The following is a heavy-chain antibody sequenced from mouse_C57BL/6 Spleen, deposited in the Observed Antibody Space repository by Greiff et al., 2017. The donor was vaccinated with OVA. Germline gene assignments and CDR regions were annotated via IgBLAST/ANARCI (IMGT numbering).Heavy chain of an antibody. Sequence: EVKVVESGGGLVKPGGSLKLSCAASGFTFSDYGMHWVRQAPEKGLEWVAYISSGSSTTYYADTVKGRFTISRDNATNTSYLQLTSLRSEDTAMYYCAGSLYDCDGYWYFDVWGTGTTVTVSS. V-gene: IGHV5-17*01. CDR2: ISSGSSTT. D-gene: IGHD2-4*01. CDR3: AGSLYDCDGYWYFDV. CDR1: GFTFSDYG. J-gene: IGHJ1*03.